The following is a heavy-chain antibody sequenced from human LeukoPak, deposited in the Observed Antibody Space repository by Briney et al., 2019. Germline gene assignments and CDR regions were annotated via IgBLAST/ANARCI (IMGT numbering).Heavy chain of an antibody. CDR2: IYTSGST. Sequence: SETLSLTCTVSGGSISSYYWSWIRQPAGKGLEWIGRIYTSGSTNYNPSLKSRVTMSVDTSKNQFSLKLTSVTAADTAVYYCARGRRRVATKGHLDYWGQGTLVTVSS. D-gene: IGHD5-12*01. J-gene: IGHJ4*02. CDR1: GGSISSYY. CDR3: ARGRRRVATKGHLDY. V-gene: IGHV4-4*07.